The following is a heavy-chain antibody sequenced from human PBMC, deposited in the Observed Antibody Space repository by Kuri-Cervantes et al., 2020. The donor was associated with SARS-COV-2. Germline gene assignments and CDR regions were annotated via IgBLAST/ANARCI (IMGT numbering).Heavy chain of an antibody. V-gene: IGHV3-20*01. Sequence: GESLKISCAASGFTFDDYGMSWVRQAPGKGLEWVSGINWNGGSTGYADSVKGRFTISRDNSKNSLYLQMNSLRAEDTALYHCAKDAWGTEDAFDIWGQGTMVTVSS. CDR1: GFTFDDYG. D-gene: IGHD7-27*01. CDR2: INWNGGST. J-gene: IGHJ3*02. CDR3: AKDAWGTEDAFDI.